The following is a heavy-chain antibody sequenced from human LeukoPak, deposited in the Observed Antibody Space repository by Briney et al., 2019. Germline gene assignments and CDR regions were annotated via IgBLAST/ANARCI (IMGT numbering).Heavy chain of an antibody. Sequence: PGGSLRLSCTASGFTFSNAWMTWVRQAPGKGLEWVGRIKSKTEGETTDYVEPVKGRFIISRDDSKNTLYLQMNSLNTEDTAVYYCARDGFDWYYDILTGPRDGAFDIWGQGTMVTVSS. V-gene: IGHV3-15*01. CDR2: IKSKTEGETT. J-gene: IGHJ3*02. CDR3: ARDGFDWYYDILTGPRDGAFDI. CDR1: GFTFSNAW. D-gene: IGHD3-9*01.